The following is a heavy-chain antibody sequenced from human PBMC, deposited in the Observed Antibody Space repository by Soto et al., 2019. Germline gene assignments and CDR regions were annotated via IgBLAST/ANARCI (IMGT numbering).Heavy chain of an antibody. Sequence: GGSQRLSCTASGFNFGDHYMDWVRQAPGKGLEWVGRTRNKANSYTTEYAASVKGRSTISRDDSKNSLYLQMNSLKTEDTAVYYCARERYYDILTGFPGAFDIWGQGTMVTVSS. J-gene: IGHJ3*02. CDR2: TRNKANSYTT. CDR3: ARERYYDILTGFPGAFDI. V-gene: IGHV3-72*01. D-gene: IGHD3-9*01. CDR1: GFNFGDHY.